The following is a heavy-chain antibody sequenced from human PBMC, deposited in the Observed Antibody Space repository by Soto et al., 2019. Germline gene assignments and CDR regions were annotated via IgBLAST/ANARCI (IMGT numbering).Heavy chain of an antibody. D-gene: IGHD6-13*01. CDR2: ISAYNGNT. CDR1: GYTFTSYG. V-gene: IGHV1-18*04. J-gene: IGHJ5*02. CDR3: ARDAVASSWYRDNWFDP. Sequence: RASVKVSCKASGYTFTSYGISWVRQAPGQGLEWMGWISAYNGNTNYAQKLQDRVTMTTDTSTSTAYMELRSLRSDDTAVYYCARDAVASSWYRDNWFDPWGQGTLVTVSS.